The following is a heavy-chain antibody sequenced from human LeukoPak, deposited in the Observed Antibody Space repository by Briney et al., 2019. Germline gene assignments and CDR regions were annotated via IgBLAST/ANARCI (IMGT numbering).Heavy chain of an antibody. J-gene: IGHJ6*02. CDR3: AREIAASPYYSYGMDV. CDR1: GFTFSSYW. CDR2: INSDGSST. D-gene: IGHD6-13*01. V-gene: IGHV3-74*01. Sequence: PGGSLRLSCAASGFTFSSYWMHWVRQAPGKGLVWVSRINSDGSSTSYADSVKGRFTISRDNAKNTLYLQMNSLRAEDTAVYYCAREIAASPYYSYGMDVWGQGTTVTVS.